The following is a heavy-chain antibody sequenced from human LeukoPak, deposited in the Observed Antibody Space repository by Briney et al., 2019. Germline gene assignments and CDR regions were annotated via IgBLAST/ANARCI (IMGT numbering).Heavy chain of an antibody. J-gene: IGHJ4*02. CDR1: GGTFSSYA. CDR2: IIPIFGTA. D-gene: IGHD5-12*01. V-gene: IGHV1-69*01. Sequence: SSVKVSCKASGGTFSSYAISWVRQAPGQGLEWMGGIIPIFGTANYAQKFQGRVTITADEFTSTAYMELSSLRSEDTAVYYCARETVDLRGYFDYWGQGTLVTVSS. CDR3: ARETVDLRGYFDY.